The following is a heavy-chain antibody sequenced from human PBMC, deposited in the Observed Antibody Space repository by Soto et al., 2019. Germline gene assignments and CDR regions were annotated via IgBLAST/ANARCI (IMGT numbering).Heavy chain of an antibody. Sequence: VASVKVSCKASGYTFTSYGISWVRQAPGQGLEWMGWISAYNGNTKYSQKFQGRVTITRDTSASTAYMELSSLRSEDTAVYYCARGPTYYYDSSGYYCAYWGQGTLVTVSS. V-gene: IGHV1-18*01. CDR1: GYTFTSYG. CDR2: ISAYNGNT. CDR3: ARGPTYYYDSSGYYCAY. J-gene: IGHJ4*02. D-gene: IGHD3-22*01.